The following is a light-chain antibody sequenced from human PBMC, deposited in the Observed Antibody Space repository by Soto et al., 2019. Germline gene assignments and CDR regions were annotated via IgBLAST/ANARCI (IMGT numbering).Light chain of an antibody. CDR3: SSYTSSSTWV. Sequence: QSALTQPASVSGSPGQSITISCTGTSSDVGGYNYVSWYQQHPGKAPKLMIYEVSNRASGVSNRFSGSKSGNTASLTISGLQAEDEADYYCSSYTSSSTWVFGGGTKRTVL. J-gene: IGLJ3*02. CDR1: SSDVGGYNY. CDR2: EVS. V-gene: IGLV2-14*01.